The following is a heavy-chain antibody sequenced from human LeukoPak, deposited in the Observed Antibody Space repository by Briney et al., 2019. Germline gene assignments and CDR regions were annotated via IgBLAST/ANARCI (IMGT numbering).Heavy chain of an antibody. CDR3: ARHTAMFSLDY. V-gene: IGHV4-39*01. Sequence: PSETLSLTCTVSGGSISSSSCYWGWIRQPPGKGLEWIGSIYYSGSTYYNPSLKSRVTISVDTSKNQFSLKLSSVTAADTAVYYCARHTAMFSLDYWGQGTLVTVSS. CDR1: GGSISSSSCY. J-gene: IGHJ4*02. D-gene: IGHD5-18*01. CDR2: IYYSGST.